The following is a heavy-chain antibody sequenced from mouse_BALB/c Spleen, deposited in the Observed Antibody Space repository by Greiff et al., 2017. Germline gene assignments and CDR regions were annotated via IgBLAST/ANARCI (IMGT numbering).Heavy chain of an antibody. CDR3: ARGLWEGTWFAY. Sequence: EVKLMESGAELVKPGASVKLSCTASGFNIKDTYMHWVKQRPEQGLEWIGRIDPANGNTKYDPKFQGKATITADTSSNTAYLQLSSLTSEDTAVYYCARGLWEGTWFAYWGQGTLVTVSA. V-gene: IGHV14-3*02. CDR2: IDPANGNT. D-gene: IGHD6-2*01. CDR1: GFNIKDTY. J-gene: IGHJ3*01.